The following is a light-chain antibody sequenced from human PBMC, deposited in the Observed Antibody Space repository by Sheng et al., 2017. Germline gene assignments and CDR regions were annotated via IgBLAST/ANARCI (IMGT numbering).Light chain of an antibody. J-gene: IGLJ1*01. CDR1: SSDVGSYNL. Sequence: QSALTQPASVSGSPGQSITISCTGTSSDVGSYNLVSWYQQYPGKVPKLMIYEGNKRPSGISNRFSGSKSGNTASLTISGLQAEDEADYYCCSYASTVSYVFGTGTKVTVL. CDR2: EGN. V-gene: IGLV2-23*01. CDR3: CSYASTVSYV.